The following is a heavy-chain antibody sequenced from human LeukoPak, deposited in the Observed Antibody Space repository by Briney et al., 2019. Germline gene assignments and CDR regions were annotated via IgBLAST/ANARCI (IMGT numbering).Heavy chain of an antibody. J-gene: IGHJ4*02. Sequence: GGSLRLSCAASGFTFSSYAMNWVRQAPGKGLEWVSTISGSGGSTYYADSVKGRFTISRDNSKNTLYLQMNSLRAGDTAVYYCAKALGGSGSNFDYWGQGTLVTVSS. CDR1: GFTFSSYA. D-gene: IGHD3-10*01. CDR3: AKALGGSGSNFDY. V-gene: IGHV3-23*01. CDR2: ISGSGGST.